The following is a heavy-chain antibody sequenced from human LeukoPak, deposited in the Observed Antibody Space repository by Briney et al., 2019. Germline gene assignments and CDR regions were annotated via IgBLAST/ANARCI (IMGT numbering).Heavy chain of an antibody. CDR1: GFTFSSYA. V-gene: IGHV3-23*01. J-gene: IGHJ4*02. Sequence: PGGSLRLSCAASGFTFSSYAMSWVRQAAGKGLEWVSAIGGSGDRSYYADSVKGRFTISRDNSKSTLYLQMNSLRAEDTAVYYCARDLRRYCSSTSCRGAFDYWGQGTLVTVSS. CDR2: IGGSGDRS. D-gene: IGHD2-2*01. CDR3: ARDLRRYCSSTSCRGAFDY.